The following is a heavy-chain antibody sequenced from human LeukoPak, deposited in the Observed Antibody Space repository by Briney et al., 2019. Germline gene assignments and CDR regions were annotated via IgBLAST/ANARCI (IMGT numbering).Heavy chain of an antibody. Sequence: GESLKISCKGSGYLFTSYWIGWVRQMPGKGLEWMGIIYPGDSDTRYSPSFQGQVTISADKSISTAYLQWSSLKASDTAMYYCARGPGGFRPPRDYYYYYYMDVWGKGTTVTVSS. CDR1: GYLFTSYW. V-gene: IGHV5-51*01. J-gene: IGHJ6*03. D-gene: IGHD3-16*01. CDR2: IYPGDSDT. CDR3: ARGPGGFRPPRDYYYYYYMDV.